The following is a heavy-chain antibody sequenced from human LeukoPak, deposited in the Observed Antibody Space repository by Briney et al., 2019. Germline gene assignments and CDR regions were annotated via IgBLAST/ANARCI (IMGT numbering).Heavy chain of an antibody. CDR1: GFILSNYA. Sequence: GGSLRLSCAASGFILSNYAMHWVRQPAGKGLEWVSALGTAGDTFYPGSVKGRSTISRDNAKKSLFLQMSSLRAEDTAIYYCARQSTPHGNFDYWGQGTLVTVSS. D-gene: IGHD5-24*01. J-gene: IGHJ4*02. CDR3: ARQSTPHGNFDY. V-gene: IGHV3-13*01. CDR2: LGTAGDT.